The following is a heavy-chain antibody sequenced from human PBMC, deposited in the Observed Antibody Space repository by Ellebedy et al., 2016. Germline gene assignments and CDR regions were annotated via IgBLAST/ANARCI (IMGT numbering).Heavy chain of an antibody. Sequence: ASVKVSXXASRYTFTPFSITWVRQVPGQGLEWMGFVNTFSGNTKFAQKFQGRVSMTTDSSTHTAYMDLRSLRSDDTAMYYCAKTSGWGYGENWGQGTLVTVSS. D-gene: IGHD3-10*01. CDR2: VNTFSGNT. J-gene: IGHJ4*02. CDR1: RYTFTPFS. CDR3: AKTSGWGYGEN. V-gene: IGHV1-18*04.